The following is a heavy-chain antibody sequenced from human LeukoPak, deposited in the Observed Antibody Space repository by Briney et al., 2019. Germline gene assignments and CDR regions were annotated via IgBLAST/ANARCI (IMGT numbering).Heavy chain of an antibody. CDR1: GFTFSSYW. V-gene: IGHV3-74*01. CDR3: ARVSGYCSSTSCPHPFDY. D-gene: IGHD2-2*01. J-gene: IGHJ4*02. CDR2: INSDGSST. Sequence: TGGSLRLSCAASGFTFSSYWMHWVRQAPGKGLVWVSRINSDGSSTSYADSVKGRFTISRDNAKNTLYLQMNSLRAEDTAVYYCARVSGYCSSTSCPHPFDYWGQGTLVTVSS.